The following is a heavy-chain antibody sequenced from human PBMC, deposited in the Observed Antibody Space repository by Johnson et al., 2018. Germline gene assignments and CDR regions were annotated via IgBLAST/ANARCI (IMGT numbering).Heavy chain of an antibody. CDR3: AKAATGIGDLYY. CDR1: GFTFSSCA. J-gene: IGHJ4*02. D-gene: IGHD1-14*01. Sequence: VQLVESGGGLVPPGGSPRLSCAASGFTFSSCAMSWVRQAPGKGLEWVSAISESGGYTYYAESVKGRFTISRDNSKNTLYLQMDPLRAEDTAIYYWAKAATGIGDLYYWGQGTLVTVSS. V-gene: IGHV3-23*04. CDR2: ISESGGYT.